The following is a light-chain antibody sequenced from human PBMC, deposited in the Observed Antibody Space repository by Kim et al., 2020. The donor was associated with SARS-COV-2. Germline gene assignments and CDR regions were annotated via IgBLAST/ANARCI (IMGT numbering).Light chain of an antibody. CDR3: QQHSNWPPLT. CDR1: QSVGTN. V-gene: IGKV3-11*01. J-gene: IGKJ4*02. Sequence: SPGERATLSCRASQSVGTNLAWHQQKPGQAPRLLISYASNRATGIPGRFSGSGSGTDFPLTISSLQPEDFALYYCQQHSNWPPLTFGRGTQVDIK. CDR2: YAS.